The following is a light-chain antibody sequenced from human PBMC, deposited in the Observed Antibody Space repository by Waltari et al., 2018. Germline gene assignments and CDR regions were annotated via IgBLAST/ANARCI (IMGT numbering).Light chain of an antibody. CDR1: SSDVGSYNL. CDR3: CSYAGSSTFAV. Sequence: QSALTQPASVSGSPGQSIPISCTGTSSDVGSYNLVSWYQQHPGKAPKLMIYDVSKRPSGVSNRFSGSKSGNTASLTISGLQAEDEADYYCCSYAGSSTFAVFGGGTKLTVL. CDR2: DVS. V-gene: IGLV2-23*02. J-gene: IGLJ3*02.